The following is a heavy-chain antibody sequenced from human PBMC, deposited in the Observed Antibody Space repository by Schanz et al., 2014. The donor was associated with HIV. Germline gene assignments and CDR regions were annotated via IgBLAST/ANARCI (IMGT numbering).Heavy chain of an antibody. J-gene: IGHJ6*02. D-gene: IGHD2-21*02. CDR2: ISGGSGDK. Sequence: EVQVVDSGGGLVKPGGSLRLSCVVSGFTFDSYTMNWVRQAPGKGLEWVSSISGGSGDKLYADSIKGRFTISRDNANNSVYLQMNSLRGEDTAVYYCARDRMTANWKNAMDVWGQGTTVTVSS. V-gene: IGHV3-21*01. CDR3: ARDRMTANWKNAMDV. CDR1: GFTFDSYT.